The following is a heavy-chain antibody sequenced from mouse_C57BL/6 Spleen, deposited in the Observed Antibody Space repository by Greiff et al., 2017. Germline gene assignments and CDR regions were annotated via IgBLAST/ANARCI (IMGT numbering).Heavy chain of an antibody. CDR1: GYTFTSYW. J-gene: IGHJ3*01. V-gene: IGHV1-61*01. CDR3: ARVEKFYDGYYPFAY. Sequence: VQLQQPGAELVRPGSSVKLSCKASGYTFTSYWMDWVKQRPGQGLEWIGNIYPSDSETHYNQKFKDKATLTVDKSSSTAYMQLSSLTSEDSAVYYCARVEKFYDGYYPFAYWGQGTLVTVSA. CDR2: IYPSDSET. D-gene: IGHD2-3*01.